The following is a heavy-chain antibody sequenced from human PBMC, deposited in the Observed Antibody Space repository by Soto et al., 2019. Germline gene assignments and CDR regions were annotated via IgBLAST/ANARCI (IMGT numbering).Heavy chain of an antibody. V-gene: IGHV3-30*18. J-gene: IGHJ4*02. Sequence: GGSLRLSCAASGFTFSSYGMHWVRQAPGKGLEWVAVISYDGSNKYYADSVKGRFTISRDNSKNTLYLQMNSLRAEDTAVYYCAKDVGFPFYYFDYWGQGTLVTVSS. CDR2: ISYDGSNK. D-gene: IGHD3-3*02. CDR3: AKDVGFPFYYFDY. CDR1: GFTFSSYG.